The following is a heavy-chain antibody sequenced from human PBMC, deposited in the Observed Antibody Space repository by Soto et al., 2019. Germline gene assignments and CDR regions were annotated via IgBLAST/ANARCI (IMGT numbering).Heavy chain of an antibody. CDR3: AKDGLRHDFCIGPYDYNGVDV. CDR1: GFTFSSYA. CDR2: ISGSGGST. V-gene: IGHV3-23*01. J-gene: IGHJ6*02. Sequence: PGGSLRLSCATSGFTFSSYAMSWVRQAPGKGLEWVSAISGSGGSTYYADSVKGRFTVSRDNSKNTLYLQMNSLRAEDTAVYYCAKDGLRHDFCIGPYDYNGVDVWGQGTTITVPS. D-gene: IGHD3-3*01.